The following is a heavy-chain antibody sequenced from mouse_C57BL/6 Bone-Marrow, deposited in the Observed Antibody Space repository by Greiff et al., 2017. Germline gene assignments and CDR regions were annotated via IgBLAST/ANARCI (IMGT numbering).Heavy chain of an antibody. Sequence: EVQLVESGGGLVKPGGSLKLSCAASGFTFSDYGMHWVRQAPEKGLEWVAYISSGSSTIYYADTVKGRFTISRDNAKTTLFLQMPSLRSEDTAMYYCASAYAMDYWGQGTSVTVSP. CDR3: ASAYAMDY. CDR1: GFTFSDYG. CDR2: ISSGSSTI. V-gene: IGHV5-17*01. J-gene: IGHJ4*01.